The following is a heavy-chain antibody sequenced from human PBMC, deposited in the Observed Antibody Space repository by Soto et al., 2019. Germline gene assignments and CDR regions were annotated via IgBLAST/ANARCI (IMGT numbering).Heavy chain of an antibody. CDR2: IIPIFGTA. J-gene: IGHJ5*02. CDR3: ARVHPSXRGYCSSTSCFLNWFDP. V-gene: IGHV1-69*13. Sequence: ASVKISCKGSGGTFSSYAISWVRQAPGQGLEWMGGIIPIFGTANYAQKFQGRVTITADESTSTAYMELSSLRSEDTAVYYCARVHPSXRGYCSSTSCFLNWFDPWGQGTLVTVSS. D-gene: IGHD2-2*01. CDR1: GGTFSSYA.